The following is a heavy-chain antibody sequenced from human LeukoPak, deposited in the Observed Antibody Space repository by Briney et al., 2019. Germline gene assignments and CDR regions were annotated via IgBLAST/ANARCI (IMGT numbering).Heavy chain of an antibody. CDR3: AKGLGGSYPRSRVFDM. D-gene: IGHD3-16*01. CDR2: IKQDGSEK. J-gene: IGHJ3*02. CDR1: GFTFSSYW. V-gene: IGHV3-7*03. Sequence: GGSLRLSCAASGFTFSSYWMSWVRQAPGKGLEWVANIKQDGSEKYYVDSVKGRFTISRDNSKNTLYLQMNSLRADDTAVYYCAKGLGGSYPRSRVFDMWGQGTMVTVSS.